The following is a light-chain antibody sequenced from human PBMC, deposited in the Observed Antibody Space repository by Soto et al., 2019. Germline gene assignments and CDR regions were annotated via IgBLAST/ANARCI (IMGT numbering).Light chain of an antibody. Sequence: QPVLTQPPSASGTPGQRVPISCSGRSSNIGSSYVYWFRQVPGTAPKLLIYANNQRPSGVPDRFSGSKSGTSASLAISGLRSEDEADYYCATWDDSLSGWVFGGGTKVTVL. CDR2: ANN. V-gene: IGLV1-47*02. CDR1: SSNIGSSY. CDR3: ATWDDSLSGWV. J-gene: IGLJ3*02.